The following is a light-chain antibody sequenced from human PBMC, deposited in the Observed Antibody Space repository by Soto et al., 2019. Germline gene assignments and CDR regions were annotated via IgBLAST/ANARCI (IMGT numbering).Light chain of an antibody. Sequence: EIVLTQSPATLSLSPGERATLSCRASQSVSSYLAWYQQKPGQAPRLLIYDASNRATGIPARFSGSGSGTDFNLTISSREPEDCAVYYCQQRSNWLWTFGQGTKVEI. V-gene: IGKV3-11*01. J-gene: IGKJ1*01. CDR2: DAS. CDR3: QQRSNWLWT. CDR1: QSVSSY.